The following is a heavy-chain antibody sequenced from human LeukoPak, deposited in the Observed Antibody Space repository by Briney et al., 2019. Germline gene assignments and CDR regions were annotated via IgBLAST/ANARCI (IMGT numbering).Heavy chain of an antibody. CDR3: ARLGIVVVPAAIEYGYFDY. CDR1: GGTFSSYA. D-gene: IGHD2-2*02. V-gene: IGHV1-69*04. CDR2: IIPILGIA. J-gene: IGHJ4*02. Sequence: GASVKVSYKASGGTFSSYAISWVRQAPGQGLEWMGRIIPILGIANYAQKFQGRVTITADKSTSTAYMELSSLRSEDTAVYYCARLGIVVVPAAIEYGYFDYWGQGTLVTVSS.